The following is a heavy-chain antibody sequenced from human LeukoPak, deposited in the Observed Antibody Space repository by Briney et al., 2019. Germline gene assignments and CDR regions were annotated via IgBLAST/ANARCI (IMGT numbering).Heavy chain of an antibody. J-gene: IGHJ4*02. CDR3: ARSRNTLRTMIGFDY. CDR2: ISGSGAGT. Sequence: GGSLRLSCAASGFTFSSYAMSWVRQAPGKGLEWVSGISGSGAGTYYADSVKGRFTISRDNSKATLYLQMNSLRAEDTAVYYCARSRNTLRTMIGFDYWGQGTLVTVSS. D-gene: IGHD3-22*01. V-gene: IGHV3-23*01. CDR1: GFTFSSYA.